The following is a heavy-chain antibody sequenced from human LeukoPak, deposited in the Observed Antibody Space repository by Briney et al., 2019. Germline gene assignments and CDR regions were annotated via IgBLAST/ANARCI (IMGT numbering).Heavy chain of an antibody. CDR2: ISTTSRYL. CDR3: ARGWNWNDNWFDP. Sequence: GGSLRLSCAASGFTFTSYPMNWVRQAPGKGLEWVSSISTTSRYLYYADSLKGRFTISRDNAKNSLYLQMSSLRAEDTAVYYCARGWNWNDNWFDPWGQGTLVTVSS. D-gene: IGHD1-1*01. V-gene: IGHV3-21*01. CDR1: GFTFTSYP. J-gene: IGHJ5*02.